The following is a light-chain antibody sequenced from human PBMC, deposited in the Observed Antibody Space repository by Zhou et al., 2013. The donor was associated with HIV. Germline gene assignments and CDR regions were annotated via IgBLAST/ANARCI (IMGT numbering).Light chain of an antibody. CDR3: QQYSDYPRT. CDR1: QNVTTS. J-gene: IGKJ1*01. Sequence: AIRLTQSPSSLAASTGDRVTITCRASQNVTTSLAWYQQKPGKAPDVLIYSASTLQSGVPSRFSGSGSGTVFTLTVSCLQAEDFATYYCQQYSDYPRTFGQGTKVEIK. V-gene: IGKV1-8*01. CDR2: SAS.